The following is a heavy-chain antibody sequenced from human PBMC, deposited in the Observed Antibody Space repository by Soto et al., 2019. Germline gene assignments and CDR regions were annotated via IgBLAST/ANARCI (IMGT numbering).Heavy chain of an antibody. CDR1: GYTFTSYG. D-gene: IGHD6-19*01. Sequence: QVQLVQSGGEVRKPGASVKVSCKASGYTFTSYGVSWVRQAPGQGLEWMGWIRVYTGYTNYAQKFQGRVTITTDTSTSTAYMELRSLISDDTAVYYCARASDGYRSGWYVGYFDYWGQGTLVTVSS. J-gene: IGHJ4*02. CDR3: ARASDGYRSGWYVGYFDY. V-gene: IGHV1-18*04. CDR2: IRVYTGYT.